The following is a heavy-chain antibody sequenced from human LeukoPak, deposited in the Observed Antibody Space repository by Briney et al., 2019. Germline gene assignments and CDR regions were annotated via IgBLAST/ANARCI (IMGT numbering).Heavy chain of an antibody. CDR2: INPNSGGT. V-gene: IGHV1-2*02. J-gene: IGHJ4*02. CDR3: ARGAHRAAYQLLWEGYFDY. Sequence: ASVKVSCKASGYTFTGYYMYWVRQAPGQGLEWMGWINPNSGGTNYAQKFQGRVTMTRDTSISTAYMELSRLRSDDTAVYYCARGAHRAAYQLLWEGYFDYWGQGTLVTVSS. D-gene: IGHD2-2*01. CDR1: GYTFTGYY.